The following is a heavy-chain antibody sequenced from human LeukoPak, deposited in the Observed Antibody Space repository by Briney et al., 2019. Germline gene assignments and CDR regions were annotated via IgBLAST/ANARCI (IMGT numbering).Heavy chain of an antibody. CDR2: IRFDGSNK. CDR1: GFIFSNYD. CDR3: APTVTRY. V-gene: IGHV3-30*02. J-gene: IGHJ4*02. Sequence: GGSLRLSCAASGFIFSNYDMHWVRQAPGKGLEWVAFIRFDGSNKYYADSVKGRFIISRDNSKNTLYLQMNSLRAEDTAVYYCAPTVTRYWGQGTLVTVSS. D-gene: IGHD4-17*01.